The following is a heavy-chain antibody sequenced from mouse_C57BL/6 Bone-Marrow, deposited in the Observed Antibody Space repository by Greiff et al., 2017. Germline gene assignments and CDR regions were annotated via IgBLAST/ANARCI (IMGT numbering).Heavy chain of an antibody. CDR3: SEYDAVDDCEWGPSSSGPGAMDY. V-gene: IGHV1-87*01. D-gene: IGHD3-2*02. CDR1: YTFS. CDR2: CQGLDWIG. J-gene: IGHJ4*01. Sequence: QVQLQQSGPELARPWASVKISCQAFYTFSSRVPFAFRDPNYWMQWVKQRPCQGLDWIGAIYPGIGDTCYYQKFKGKATFNADIYSSTAYFQLISRRSEYDAVDDCEWGPSSSGPGAMDYWGQGTSVTVSS.